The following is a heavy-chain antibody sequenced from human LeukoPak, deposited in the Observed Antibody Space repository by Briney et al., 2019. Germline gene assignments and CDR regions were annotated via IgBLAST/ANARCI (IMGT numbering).Heavy chain of an antibody. V-gene: IGHV3-30-3*01. D-gene: IGHD2-15*01. Sequence: GRSLRLSCAASGFTFSSYAMHWVRQATGKGLEWVAVISYDGSNKYYADSVKGRFTISRDNSKNTLYLQMNSLRAEDTAVYYCARDYCSGGSCYPFDYYYYYGMDVWGQGTTVTVSS. J-gene: IGHJ6*02. CDR3: ARDYCSGGSCYPFDYYYYYGMDV. CDR1: GFTFSSYA. CDR2: ISYDGSNK.